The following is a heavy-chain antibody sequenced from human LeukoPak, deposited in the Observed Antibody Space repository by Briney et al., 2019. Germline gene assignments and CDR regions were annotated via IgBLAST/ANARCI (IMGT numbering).Heavy chain of an antibody. CDR2: IRSKASGGTT. D-gene: IGHD4-11*01. Sequence: PGGSLRLSCTASGFTFGDYAMSWVRQAPGKGLEWVGFIRSKASGGTTEYTASVKGRFTISRDDSKSIAYLLMNSLITEDTAVYYCTRGYSIDYWGQGTQVTVSS. CDR1: GFTFGDYA. V-gene: IGHV3-49*04. J-gene: IGHJ4*02. CDR3: TRGYSIDY.